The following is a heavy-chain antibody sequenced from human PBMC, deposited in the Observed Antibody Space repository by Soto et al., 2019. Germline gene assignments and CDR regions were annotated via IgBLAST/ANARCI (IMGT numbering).Heavy chain of an antibody. V-gene: IGHV4-4*02. CDR1: GGSISSTNW. Sequence: QVQLQESGPGLVKPSGSLSLTCAVSGGSISSTNWWTWVRQSPGRGLEWIGEIYHSGTTNYNPSLKSRVNIAVDMPTNHLSLTLISVTAADTAVYYCAFPATADFDYWGKGILVTVSS. J-gene: IGHJ4*02. CDR3: AFPATADFDY. D-gene: IGHD6-13*01. CDR2: IYHSGTT.